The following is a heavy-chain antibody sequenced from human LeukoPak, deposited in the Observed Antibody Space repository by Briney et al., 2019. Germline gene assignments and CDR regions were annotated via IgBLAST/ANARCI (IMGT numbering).Heavy chain of an antibody. V-gene: IGHV4-59*04. CDR2: IYDSGTT. J-gene: IGHJ3*02. Sequence: PSETLSLTCTVSGGSISPYYWSWIRQAPGKGLEWIGNIYDSGTTHYNPSLKSRVTISGDTSKNQFSLKLNSVTAADTAIYYCATHRRSGSGGSENAFEIWGQGTMVTVSS. CDR1: GGSISPYY. D-gene: IGHD5-12*01. CDR3: ATHRRSGSGGSENAFEI.